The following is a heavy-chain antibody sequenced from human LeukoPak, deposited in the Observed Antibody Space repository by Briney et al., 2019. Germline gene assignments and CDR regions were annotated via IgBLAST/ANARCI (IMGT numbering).Heavy chain of an antibody. Sequence: GGSLRLSCAASGLTVSTNYLNWVRQAPGKGLEWVSVIYRDGSTYYADSVKGRFTISRDNAKNSLYLQMNSLRADDTAVYFCATPLDYYDGSGYHQGGDWGQGTLVTVSS. D-gene: IGHD3-22*01. J-gene: IGHJ4*02. CDR1: GLTVSTNY. CDR2: IYRDGST. CDR3: ATPLDYYDGSGYHQGGD. V-gene: IGHV3-53*01.